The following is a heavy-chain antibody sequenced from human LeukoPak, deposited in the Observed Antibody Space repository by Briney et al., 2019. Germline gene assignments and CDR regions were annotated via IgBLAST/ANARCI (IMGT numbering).Heavy chain of an antibody. CDR3: AGDLISGSGSLGY. V-gene: IGHV3-74*01. CDR1: GFTFSTFW. D-gene: IGHD3-10*01. CDR2: INTNGSPT. J-gene: IGHJ4*02. Sequence: GGSLRLSCAASGFTFSTFWMHWVRQAPGKGLVWVSRINTNGSPTQYADSVKGRFTISRDNAKNTLYLQMNSLRAEDTAVYYCAGDLISGSGSLGYWGQGTLVTVSS.